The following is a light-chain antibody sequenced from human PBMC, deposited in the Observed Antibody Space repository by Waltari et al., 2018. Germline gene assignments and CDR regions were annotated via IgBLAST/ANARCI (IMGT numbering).Light chain of an antibody. V-gene: IGKV2-28*01. CDR3: MQALQTSIT. Sequence: EIVLTQSPLSLPVTLGEPASISCTSSQSLLHSNGYAYLDWYVQRPGLPPRRRIYFCSYRASGVPDRFSGSGSVTDFTLKISKVEAEDVGVYYCMQALQTSITFGQGTRLEIK. CDR2: FCS. CDR1: QSLLHSNGYAY. J-gene: IGKJ5*01.